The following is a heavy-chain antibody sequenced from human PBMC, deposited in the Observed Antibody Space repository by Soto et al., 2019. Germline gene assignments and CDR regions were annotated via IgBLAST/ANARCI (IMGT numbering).Heavy chain of an antibody. CDR2: ISYDGSNK. D-gene: IGHD3-10*01. CDR1: GFTFSSYA. J-gene: IGHJ5*02. CDR3: ARGLWLGELLPDRFDP. V-gene: IGHV3-30-3*01. Sequence: PGGSLRLSCAASGFTFSSYAMHWVRQAPGKGLEWVAVISYDGSNKYYADSVKGRFTISRDNSKNTLYLQMNSLRAEDTAVYYCARGLWLGELLPDRFDPWGQGTLVTVSS.